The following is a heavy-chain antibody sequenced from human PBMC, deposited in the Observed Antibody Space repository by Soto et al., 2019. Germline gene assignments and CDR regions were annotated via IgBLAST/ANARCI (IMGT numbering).Heavy chain of an antibody. CDR1: GFTFSSYA. CDR3: ANGYSYGRAIDY. D-gene: IGHD5-18*01. J-gene: IGHJ4*02. V-gene: IGHV3-23*01. CDR2: ISGSGGST. Sequence: GGSLRLSCAASGFTFSSYAMSWVRQAPGKGLEWVSAISGSGGSTYYADSVKGRFTISRDNSKNTLYLQMNSLRAEDTAVYYCANGYSYGRAIDYWGQGTLVTVSS.